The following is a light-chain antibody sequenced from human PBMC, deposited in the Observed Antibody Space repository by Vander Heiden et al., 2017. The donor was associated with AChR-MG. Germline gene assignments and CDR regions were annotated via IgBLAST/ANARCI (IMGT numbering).Light chain of an antibody. CDR3: HIWDSSSDHVL. V-gene: IGLV3-21*02. J-gene: IGLJ2*01. Sequence: QPPPVSVAPGQTARITCGGNNIGSESVHWYQQKPGQAPMLVIFDDSDRAPGIPERISGSKTGNTATLTISRVEAGDEADYYCHIWDSSSDHVLFGGGTKLTAL. CDR2: DDS. CDR1: NIGSES.